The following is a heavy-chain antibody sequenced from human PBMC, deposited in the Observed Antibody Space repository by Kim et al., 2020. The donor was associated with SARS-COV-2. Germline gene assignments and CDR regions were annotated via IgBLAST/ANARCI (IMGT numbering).Heavy chain of an antibody. CDR3: ARDYGTYYDSWGAYSSV. Sequence: ASVKVSCKASGYTFSDHYIQWVRQAPGQGLEWMGRINPHTGGTDYAQKFQGRVTMRRDTAITADYMELSSLRSDDTAVFFCARDYGTYYDSWGAYSSVWG. J-gene: IGHJ6*02. CDR2: INPHTGGT. CDR1: GYTFSDHY. D-gene: IGHD3-3*01. V-gene: IGHV1-2*06.